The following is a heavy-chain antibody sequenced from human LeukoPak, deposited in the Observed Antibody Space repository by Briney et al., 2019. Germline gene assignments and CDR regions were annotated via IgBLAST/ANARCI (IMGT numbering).Heavy chain of an antibody. CDR1: GFTFSNYA. CDR2: ISDDSSTI. CDR3: ARGGYNYGSVFDY. J-gene: IGHJ4*02. Sequence: PGGSLRLSCAASGFTFSNYAMSWVRQAPGKGLEWVSYISDDSSTIHYADSVKGRFTTSRDNAENSLYLQMNSLRAEDTAVYYCARGGYNYGSVFDYWGQGTLVTVSS. D-gene: IGHD5-18*01. V-gene: IGHV3-48*01.